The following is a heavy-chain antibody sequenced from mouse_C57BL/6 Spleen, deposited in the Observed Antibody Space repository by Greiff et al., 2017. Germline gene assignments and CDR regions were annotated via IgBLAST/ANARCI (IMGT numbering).Heavy chain of an antibody. J-gene: IGHJ2*01. D-gene: IGHD1-1*02. CDR2: IHPNSGST. V-gene: IGHV1-64*01. Sequence: VQLQQPGAELVKPGASVKLSCKASGYTFTSYWMHWVKQRPGQGLEWIGMIHPNSGSTNYNEKFKSKATLTVDKSSSTAYMQLSSLTSEDSAVYYCARGGSWVYYFDYWGQGTTRTVSS. CDR1: GYTFTSYW. CDR3: ARGGSWVYYFDY.